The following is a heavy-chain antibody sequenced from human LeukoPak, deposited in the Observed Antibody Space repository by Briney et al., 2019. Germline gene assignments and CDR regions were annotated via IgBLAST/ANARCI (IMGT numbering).Heavy chain of an antibody. CDR3: ARTGPLHYYYMDV. CDR2: ISSSSSTI. D-gene: IGHD1-14*01. J-gene: IGHJ6*03. Sequence: PGGSLRLSCAASGFTFSSYSMNWVRQAPGKGLEWVSYISSSSSTIYYADSVKGRFTISRDNAKNSLYLQMNSLRAEDTAVYYCARTGPLHYYYMDVWGKGTTVTVSS. V-gene: IGHV3-48*01. CDR1: GFTFSSYS.